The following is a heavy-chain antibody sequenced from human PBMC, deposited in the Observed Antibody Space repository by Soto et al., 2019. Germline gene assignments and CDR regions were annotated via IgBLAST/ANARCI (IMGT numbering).Heavy chain of an antibody. V-gene: IGHV3-23*01. CDR2: ISGSGGST. Sequence: GGSLRLSCAASGFTFSSYAMGWVRQAPGKGLEWVSAISGSGGSTYYADSVKGRFTISRDNSKNTLYLQMNSLRAEDTAVYYCANMFGIEVAGTIGWLDPWGEGTLVTVSS. J-gene: IGHJ5*02. CDR1: GFTFSSYA. D-gene: IGHD6-19*01. CDR3: ANMFGIEVAGTIGWLDP.